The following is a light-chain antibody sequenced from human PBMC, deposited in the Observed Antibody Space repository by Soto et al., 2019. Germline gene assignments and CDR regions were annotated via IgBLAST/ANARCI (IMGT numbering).Light chain of an antibody. CDR3: QQYNNWAYT. J-gene: IGKJ2*01. CDR1: QSVSSN. CDR2: GAS. Sequence: EIVMTQSPATLSVSPGERATLSCRASQSVSSNLAWYQQKPGQAPRLLIYGASTRATGIPARFSGSGSGTEFPLTISSLQSEDLAVYYCQQYNNWAYTFGQGTNLEIK. V-gene: IGKV3-15*01.